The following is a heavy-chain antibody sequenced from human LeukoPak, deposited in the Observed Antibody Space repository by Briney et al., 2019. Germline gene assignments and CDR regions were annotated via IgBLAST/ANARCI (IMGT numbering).Heavy chain of an antibody. Sequence: PGGSLRLSCAASGFTFNSYAMSWVRQAPGKGLEWVSTISGSGGNTYYADSVKGRFTISRDNSKNTLYLQMNSLRAEDTAVYYCAKPRHGDHDAFDIWGQGAMVTVSS. D-gene: IGHD4-17*01. CDR1: GFTFNSYA. CDR3: AKPRHGDHDAFDI. V-gene: IGHV3-23*01. J-gene: IGHJ3*02. CDR2: ISGSGGNT.